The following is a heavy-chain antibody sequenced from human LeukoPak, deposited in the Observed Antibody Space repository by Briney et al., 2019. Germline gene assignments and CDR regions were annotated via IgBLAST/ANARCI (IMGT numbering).Heavy chain of an antibody. CDR1: GYNFTRYL. D-gene: IGHD5-12*01. J-gene: IGHJ4*02. CDR3: ARQMGVASRKNYFDS. V-gene: IGHV5-51*01. CDR2: HYSRGSDT. Sequence: GESLEISWQASGYNFTRYLIGRVRQMSGEGVGWMVLHYSRGSDTIYSPPVQGQVTFSADHSINTAYLPWSSRRASDTAIYYCARQMGVASRKNYFDSRGGGTLVTASA.